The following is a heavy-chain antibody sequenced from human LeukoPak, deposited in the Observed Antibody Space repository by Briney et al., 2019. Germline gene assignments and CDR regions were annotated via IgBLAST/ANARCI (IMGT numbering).Heavy chain of an antibody. CDR1: GYTFTSYY. CDR3: ARDQPQYGDYVTPLDY. CDR2: INPSGGST. D-gene: IGHD4-17*01. Sequence: ASVKVSCKASGYTFTSYYMHWVRQAPGQGLEWMGIINPSGGSTSYAQKFQGRVTMTRDMSTSTVYVELSSLRSEDTAVYYCARDQPQYGDYVTPLDYWGQGTLVTVSS. V-gene: IGHV1-46*01. J-gene: IGHJ4*02.